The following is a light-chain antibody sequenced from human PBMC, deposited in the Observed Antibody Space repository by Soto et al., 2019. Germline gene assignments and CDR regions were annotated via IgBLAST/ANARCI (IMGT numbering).Light chain of an antibody. Sequence: QSALTQPASVSGSPGQSITISCTGTSSDVGGYNYVSWYQQHPGKAPKLMIYDVSNRPSGVSNRFSGSKSGNTASLTISGLQAEEEADYSCSSYTSRSTLVVFGGGTKVTVL. CDR3: SSYTSRSTLVV. CDR1: SSDVGGYNY. CDR2: DVS. V-gene: IGLV2-14*01. J-gene: IGLJ2*01.